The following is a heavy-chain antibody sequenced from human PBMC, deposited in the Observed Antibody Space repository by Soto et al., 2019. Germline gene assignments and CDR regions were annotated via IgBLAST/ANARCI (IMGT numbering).Heavy chain of an antibody. CDR2: ISAYNGNT. J-gene: IGHJ4*02. D-gene: IGHD6-13*01. V-gene: IGHV1-18*04. CDR1: GYTFTSYG. Sequence: QVQLVQSGAEVKKPGASVKVSCKSSGYTFTSYGISWVRQAPGQGLEWMGWISAYNGNTNYAQKLQGRVTMTTDTSTSTAYMELRSLRSDDTAVYYCARVPPRWGSSWYSDYWGQGTLGTVSS. CDR3: ARVPPRWGSSWYSDY.